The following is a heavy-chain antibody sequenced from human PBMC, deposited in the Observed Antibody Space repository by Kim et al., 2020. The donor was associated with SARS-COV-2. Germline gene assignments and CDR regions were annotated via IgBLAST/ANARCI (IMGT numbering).Heavy chain of an antibody. Sequence: GGSLRLSCAASGFTFSNAWMSWVRQAPGKGLEWVGRIKSKTDGGTTDYAAPVKGRFTISRDDSKNTLYLQMNSLKTEDTAVYYCTTEVDTMVRGVIKNPYGMDVWGQGTTVTVSS. D-gene: IGHD3-10*01. J-gene: IGHJ6*02. V-gene: IGHV3-15*01. CDR2: IKSKTDGGTT. CDR3: TTEVDTMVRGVIKNPYGMDV. CDR1: GFTFSNAW.